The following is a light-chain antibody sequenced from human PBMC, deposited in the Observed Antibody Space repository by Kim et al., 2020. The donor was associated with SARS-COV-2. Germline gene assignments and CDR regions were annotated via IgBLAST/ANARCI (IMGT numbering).Light chain of an antibody. CDR1: TNNNAS. Sequence: SASVSDRVIIASRASTNNNASLAWCQQGPVKPSKVLISDDSSLQGGVPSKLRGSRSETEFTLSISGLQPEDFATYYCQQYYSTPLTFGGGPKLE. V-gene: IGKV1-13*02. CDR3: QQYYSTPLT. CDR2: DDS. J-gene: IGKJ4*01.